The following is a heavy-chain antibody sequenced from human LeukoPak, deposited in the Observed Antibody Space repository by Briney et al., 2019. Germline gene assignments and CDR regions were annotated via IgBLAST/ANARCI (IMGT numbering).Heavy chain of an antibody. CDR1: GFTFSSYA. J-gene: IGHJ4*02. D-gene: IGHD2-21*01. CDR3: AKASRLFQSPIDY. V-gene: IGHV3-23*01. Sequence: GGSLRLSCAASGFTFSSYAMSWVRQAPGKGLEWASAISGSGGSTYYADSVKGRFTISRDNSKNTLYLQMNSLRAEDTAVYYCAKASRLFQSPIDYWGQGTLVTVSS. CDR2: ISGSGGST.